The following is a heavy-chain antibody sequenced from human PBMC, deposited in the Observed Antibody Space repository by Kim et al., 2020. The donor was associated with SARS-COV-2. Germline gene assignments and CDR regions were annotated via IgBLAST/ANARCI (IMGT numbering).Heavy chain of an antibody. CDR2: ISSSSSTI. V-gene: IGHV3-48*02. Sequence: GGSLRLSCAASGFTFSSYSMNWVRQAPGKGLEWVSYISSSSSTIYYADSVKGRFTISRDNAKNSLYLQMNSLRDEDTAVYYCARDYGSGSYYSYFDYWGQVTLVTVSS. D-gene: IGHD3-10*01. CDR3: ARDYGSGSYYSYFDY. CDR1: GFTFSSYS. J-gene: IGHJ4*02.